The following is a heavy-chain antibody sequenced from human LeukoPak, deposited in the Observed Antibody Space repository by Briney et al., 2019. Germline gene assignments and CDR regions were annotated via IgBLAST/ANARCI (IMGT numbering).Heavy chain of an antibody. Sequence: ASVKASCKASGGTFSSYAISWVRQAPGQGLEWMGWINPNSGGTNYAQKFQGRVTMTRDTSISTAYMELSRLRSDDTAVYYCARDCSSTSCHDAFDIWGQGTMVTVSS. CDR3: ARDCSSTSCHDAFDI. CDR1: GGTFSSYA. CDR2: INPNSGGT. J-gene: IGHJ3*02. D-gene: IGHD2-2*01. V-gene: IGHV1-2*02.